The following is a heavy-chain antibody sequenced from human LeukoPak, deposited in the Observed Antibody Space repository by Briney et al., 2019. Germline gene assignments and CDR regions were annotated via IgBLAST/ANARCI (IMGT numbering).Heavy chain of an antibody. CDR3: ARRVADTSWYWFF. D-gene: IGHD6-13*01. J-gene: IGHJ4*02. V-gene: IGHV1-18*01. CDR2: ISAFNLYT. CDR1: GYSFTSYG. Sequence: ASVKVSCKPSGYSFTSYGISWVRQAPGQGLEWMGWISAFNLYTKYAQKVQGRVTMTADTTTDTAYMELRSLRSDDTAVYFCARRVADTSWYWFFWGQGTLVTVSS.